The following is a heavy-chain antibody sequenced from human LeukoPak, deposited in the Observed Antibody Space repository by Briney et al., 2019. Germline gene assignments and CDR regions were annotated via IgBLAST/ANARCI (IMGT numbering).Heavy chain of an antibody. CDR2: IYHSGST. V-gene: IGHV4-4*02. CDR1: GGSISSSNW. CDR3: ARDSRVMITFGGVIVESDASDI. J-gene: IGHJ3*02. Sequence: PSETLSLTCAVSGGSISSSNWWSWVRQPPGKGLEWIGEIYHSGSTNYNPSLKSRVTISVDKSKNQFSLKLSSVTAADTAVYYCARDSRVMITFGGVIVESDASDIWGQGTMVTVSS. D-gene: IGHD3-16*02.